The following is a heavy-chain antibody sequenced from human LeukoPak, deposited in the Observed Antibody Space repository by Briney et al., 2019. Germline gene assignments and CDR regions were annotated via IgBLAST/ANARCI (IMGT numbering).Heavy chain of an antibody. CDR2: INHSGST. CDR1: GGSFSGYY. CDR3: ARRGGIAARRRAWFDP. J-gene: IGHJ5*02. V-gene: IGHV4-34*01. D-gene: IGHD6-6*01. Sequence: SETLSLTCAVYGGSFSGYYWSWIRQPPGKGLEGIGEINHSGSTNYNPSLKSRVTISVDTSKNQFSLKLSSVTAADTAVYYCARRGGIAARRRAWFDPWGQGTLVTVSS.